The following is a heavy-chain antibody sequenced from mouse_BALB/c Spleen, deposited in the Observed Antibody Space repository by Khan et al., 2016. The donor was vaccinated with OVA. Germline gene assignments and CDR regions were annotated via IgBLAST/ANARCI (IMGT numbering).Heavy chain of an antibody. CDR1: GYTFTSYY. CDR3: TRSGYGTFAY. Sequence: VQLQQSGAELVKPGASVRLSCKASGYTFTSYYLYWVKQRPGQGLEWIGDINPSNGGTNFNEKFKSKATLTVDKSSSTAYMQLGSLTSEDSAVYYCTRSGYGTFAYWGQGTLVTVSA. CDR2: INPSNGGT. V-gene: IGHV1S81*02. D-gene: IGHD2-1*01. J-gene: IGHJ3*01.